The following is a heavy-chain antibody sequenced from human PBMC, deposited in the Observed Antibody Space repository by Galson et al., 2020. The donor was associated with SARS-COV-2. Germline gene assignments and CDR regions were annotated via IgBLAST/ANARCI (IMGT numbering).Heavy chain of an antibody. V-gene: IGHV3-74*01. Sequence: GGSLRLSCAASGFTFSNYWMHWVRQAPGKGLVWVSRIDTEGTSTTYADSVKGRFTISRDNAKNTLHLQMNSLRAEDTAVYYCARDRDNSGWNHFFDPWGKGTQVTVSS. CDR1: GFTFSNYW. CDR2: IDTEGTST. D-gene: IGHD5-12*01. CDR3: ARDRDNSGWNHFFDP. J-gene: IGHJ5*02.